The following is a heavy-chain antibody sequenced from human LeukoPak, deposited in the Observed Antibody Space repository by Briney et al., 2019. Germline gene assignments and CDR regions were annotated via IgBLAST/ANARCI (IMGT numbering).Heavy chain of an antibody. CDR2: IHYNERP. D-gene: IGHD3-10*01. CDR1: GGPISSSSYY. V-gene: IGHV4-39*07. Sequence: SETLSLTCTVSGGPISSSSYYWGWIRQPPGTGLEWIESIHYNERPYYNPSLKSRVTISVDTSKSHSSLKLTSVTAADTAVYYCARDLLYYSGSGSPLEYWGQGTLVTVSS. CDR3: ARDLLYYSGSGSPLEY. J-gene: IGHJ4*02.